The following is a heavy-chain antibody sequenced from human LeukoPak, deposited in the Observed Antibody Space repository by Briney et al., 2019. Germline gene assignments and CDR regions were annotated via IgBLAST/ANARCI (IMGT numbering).Heavy chain of an antibody. J-gene: IGHJ5*02. CDR3: ARKLGYCSSTSCYYWFDP. D-gene: IGHD2-2*01. CDR2: MNPNSGNT. V-gene: IGHV1-8*03. Sequence: ASVTVSCKASGYTFTSYDINWVRQAPGQGLEWMGWMNPNSGNTDYAQKFQGRVTITRNTSISTAYMELSSLRSEDTAVYYCARKLGYCSSTSCYYWFDPWGQGTLVTVSS. CDR1: GYTFTSYD.